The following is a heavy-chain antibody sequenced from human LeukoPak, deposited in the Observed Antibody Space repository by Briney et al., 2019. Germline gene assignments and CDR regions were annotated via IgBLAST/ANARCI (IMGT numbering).Heavy chain of an antibody. CDR1: GFTFSRHY. CDR2: VNGVGTDK. CDR3: ARDGGPVDY. V-gene: IGHV3-74*01. Sequence: GGSLRLSCAASGFTFSRHYMHWVRQAPGKGLVWVSRVNGVGTDKIYADSVKGRFTISRDNAKNTLYLQMNSLRVEDTAMYYCARDGGPVDYWGQGTLVTVSS. J-gene: IGHJ4*02. D-gene: IGHD3-16*01.